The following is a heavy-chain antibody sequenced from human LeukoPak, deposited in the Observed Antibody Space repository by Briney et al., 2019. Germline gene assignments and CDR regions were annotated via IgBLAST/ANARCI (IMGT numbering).Heavy chain of an antibody. J-gene: IGHJ4*02. CDR2: INHSGST. V-gene: IGHV4-34*01. Sequence: SETLSLTCAVYGGSFSGYYWSWIRQPPGKGLEWIGEINHSGSTNYNPSLKSRVTILVDTSKNQFSLKLSSVTAADTAVYYCARGSSSPPDYWGQGTLVTVSS. CDR3: ARGSSSPPDY. CDR1: GGSFSGYY. D-gene: IGHD6-13*01.